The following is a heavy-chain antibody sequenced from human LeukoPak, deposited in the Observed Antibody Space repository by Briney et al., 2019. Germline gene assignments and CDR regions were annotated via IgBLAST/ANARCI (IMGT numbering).Heavy chain of an antibody. J-gene: IGHJ4*02. V-gene: IGHV3-15*01. CDR3: TTGGTVTFDY. Sequence: GGSLRLSCAASRFTFSNAWMSWVRQAPGKGLEWGGRITSKTDGGTTDYAAPVKGRFTISRDDSKNTLYLQMNSLKTEDTAVYYCTTGGTVTFDYWGQGTLVTVSS. CDR2: ITSKTDGGTT. D-gene: IGHD4-17*01. CDR1: RFTFSNAW.